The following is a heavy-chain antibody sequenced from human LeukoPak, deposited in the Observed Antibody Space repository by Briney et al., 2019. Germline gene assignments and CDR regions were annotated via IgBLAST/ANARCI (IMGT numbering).Heavy chain of an antibody. CDR1: GFTFSSYG. CDR2: IWYDGSNK. D-gene: IGHD3-22*01. CDR3: AKESSDYDSSGCYRYFDY. Sequence: GRSLRLSCAASGFTFSSYGMHWVRQAPGKGLEWVAVIWYDGSNKYYADSVKGRFTISRDNSKNTLYLQVNSLRAEDTAVYYCAKESSDYDSSGCYRYFDYWGQGTLVTVSS. V-gene: IGHV3-33*06. J-gene: IGHJ4*02.